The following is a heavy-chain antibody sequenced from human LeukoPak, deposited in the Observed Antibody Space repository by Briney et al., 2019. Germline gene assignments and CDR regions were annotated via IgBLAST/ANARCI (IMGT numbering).Heavy chain of an antibody. CDR3: APIIVVVITTFDY. CDR1: GFSFRDYG. Sequence: GGSLRLSCAASGFSFRDYGMHWVRQAPGKGLEWVSAISGSGGSTYYADSVKGRFTISRDNSKNTLYLQMNSLRAEDTAVYYCAPIIVVVITTFDYWGQGTLVTVSS. J-gene: IGHJ4*02. V-gene: IGHV3-23*01. CDR2: ISGSGGST. D-gene: IGHD3-22*01.